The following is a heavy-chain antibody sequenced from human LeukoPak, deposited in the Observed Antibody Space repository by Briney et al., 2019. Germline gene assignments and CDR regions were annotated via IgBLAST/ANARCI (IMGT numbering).Heavy chain of an antibody. CDR1: GFTFGTYA. V-gene: IGHV3-30*18. CDR3: AKDPGSLGSSDGRWNWFDS. D-gene: IGHD5-24*01. Sequence: GGSLRLSCAASGFTFGTYAMSWVRQAPGKGLEWVAVISHDGSNNYSANYVKGRFIISRDNSKNTLYLQMNSLRAEDTAVYYCAKDPGSLGSSDGRWNWFDSWGQGTLVTVSS. CDR2: ISHDGSNN. J-gene: IGHJ5*01.